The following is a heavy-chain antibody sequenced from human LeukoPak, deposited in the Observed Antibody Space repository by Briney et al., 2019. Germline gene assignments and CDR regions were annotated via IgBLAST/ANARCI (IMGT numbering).Heavy chain of an antibody. CDR2: IKSKTDGGTT. CDR3: TTDFSIRPMVV. V-gene: IGHV3-15*01. J-gene: IGHJ6*03. CDR1: GFTVSSNY. Sequence: GGSLRLSCAASGFTVSSNYMSWVRQAPRKGLEWVGRIKSKTDGGTTEYAAPVKGRFTISRDDSKNTLYLQMNSLKTEDTAVYYCTTDFSIRPMVVWGKGTTVTVSS.